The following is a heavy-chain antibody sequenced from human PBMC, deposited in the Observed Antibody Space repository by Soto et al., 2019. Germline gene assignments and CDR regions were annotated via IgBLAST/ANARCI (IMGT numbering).Heavy chain of an antibody. CDR3: ARGCGGSFNNWFDP. J-gene: IGHJ5*02. D-gene: IGHD2-15*01. CDR2: ISSSSSYT. V-gene: IGHV3-11*06. Sequence: QVQLVESGGGLVKPGGSLRLSCAASGFTFSDYYMSWIRQAPGKGLEWVSYISSSSSYTNYADSVKGRFTISRDNAKKSLYLQMNSLRAEDTAVYYCARGCGGSFNNWFDPWGQGTLVTVSS. CDR1: GFTFSDYY.